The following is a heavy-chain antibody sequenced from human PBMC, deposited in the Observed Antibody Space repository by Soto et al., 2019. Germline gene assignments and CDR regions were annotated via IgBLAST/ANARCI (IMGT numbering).Heavy chain of an antibody. D-gene: IGHD4-4*01. V-gene: IGHV4-30-4*01. CDR3: ARDTHLTLYSNYPRWFDP. CDR1: GGSISSGDYY. CDR2: IYYSGST. Sequence: SETLSLTCTVSGGSISSGDYYWSWIRHRPGKGLDWIGYIYYSGSTYYNPSLKSRVTISVDTSKNQFSLKLSSVTAADSAVYYCARDTHLTLYSNYPRWFDPWGQGTLVTVSS. J-gene: IGHJ5*02.